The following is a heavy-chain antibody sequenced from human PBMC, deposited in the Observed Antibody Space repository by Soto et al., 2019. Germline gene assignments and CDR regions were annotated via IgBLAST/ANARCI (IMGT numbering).Heavy chain of an antibody. J-gene: IGHJ3*02. V-gene: IGHV1-2*04. D-gene: IGHD3-3*01. CDR3: ARVHDDFWSGSHACDI. CDR1: GYTFTAYY. Sequence: QVQLVQSGAEVKKPGASVKVSCKASGYTFTAYYMHWVRQAPGQGLEWMGWINPKSGGTNYAQKCQGWVTMTRATSISKAYMELSRLRSDDTAVYYCARVHDDFWSGSHACDIWGQGTMVTVSS. CDR2: INPKSGGT.